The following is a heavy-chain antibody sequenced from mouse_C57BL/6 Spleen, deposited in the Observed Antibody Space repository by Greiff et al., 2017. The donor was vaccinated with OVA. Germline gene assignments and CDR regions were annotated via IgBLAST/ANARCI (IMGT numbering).Heavy chain of an antibody. CDR1: GYTFTSYW. J-gene: IGHJ1*03. CDR3: ASPRSSHWYFDV. D-gene: IGHD1-1*01. CDR2: IDPSGSCP. Sequence: VQLQQPGAELVMPGASVKLSCKASGYTFTSYWMHWVKQRPGQGLEWVGEIDPSGSCPNYHQKFKGKSTLTLDKSSSTAYMQLSSLTSEDSAVYYCASPRSSHWYFDVWGTGTTVTVSS. V-gene: IGHV1-69*01.